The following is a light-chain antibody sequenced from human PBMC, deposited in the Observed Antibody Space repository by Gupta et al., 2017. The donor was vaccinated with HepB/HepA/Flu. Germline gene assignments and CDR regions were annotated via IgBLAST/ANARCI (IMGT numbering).Light chain of an antibody. V-gene: IGLV2-8*01. CDR2: EVS. CDR3: SSDAGSNNLI. Sequence: QSAPTQPPSASGSPGQSVTISCTGTSSDVGGYNYVSWYQQHPGKAPKLMIYEVSKRPAGVPDRFSGSKSGNTASLTVSGLQAEDEADYYCSSDAGSNNLIFGGGTKLTVL. J-gene: IGLJ2*01. CDR1: SSDVGGYNY.